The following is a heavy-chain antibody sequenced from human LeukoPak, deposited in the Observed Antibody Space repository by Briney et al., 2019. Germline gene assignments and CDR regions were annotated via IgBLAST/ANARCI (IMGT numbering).Heavy chain of an antibody. CDR2: INPTGSDA. Sequence: GESPQLSCKGSGYSFTTYWIGWVRQMPGKGLEWVGIINPTGSDATYSPSFQGQVIISADKSISTAYLQWSSLKASDTAMYYCARAWSLDYWGQGTLVTVSS. CDR1: GYSFTTYW. D-gene: IGHD2-15*01. CDR3: ARAWSLDY. V-gene: IGHV5-51*01. J-gene: IGHJ4*02.